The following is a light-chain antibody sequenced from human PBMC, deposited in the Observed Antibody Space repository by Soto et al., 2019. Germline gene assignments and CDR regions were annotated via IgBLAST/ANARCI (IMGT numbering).Light chain of an antibody. CDR3: SSYTSSHTVV. Sequence: QSVLTQPASVSGSPGQSITISCTETSSDIGGYNYVSWYQQNPGKAPKLMIYDVAIRPSGVSNRFSGSKSGNTASLTISGLQAEDESDYYCSSYTSSHTVVFGGGTKLTVL. J-gene: IGLJ2*01. CDR2: DVA. CDR1: SSDIGGYNY. V-gene: IGLV2-14*01.